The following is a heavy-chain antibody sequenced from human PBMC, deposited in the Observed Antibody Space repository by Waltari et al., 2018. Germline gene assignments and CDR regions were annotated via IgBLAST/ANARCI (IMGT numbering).Heavy chain of an antibody. D-gene: IGHD1-26*01. CDR3: ERERVGSSDY. J-gene: IGHJ4*02. CDR2: LFYSGST. CDR1: GGSISRNRSY. Sequence: QLQLQESGPGLVKPSETLSLTCTGSGGSISRNRSYWGWIRQPPGKGREWIGSLFYSGSTYYNPSLKGRVTISVDTSKNQFARKLSSVSAADTAVYYCERERVGSSDYWGQGTLVTVSS. V-gene: IGHV4-39*07.